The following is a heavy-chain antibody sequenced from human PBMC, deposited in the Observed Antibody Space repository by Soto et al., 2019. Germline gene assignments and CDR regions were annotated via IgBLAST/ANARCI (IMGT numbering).Heavy chain of an antibody. CDR2: INPSGTST. J-gene: IGHJ4*01. CDR3: ASDAGRDSSTLYYSDY. Sequence: ASVKVSCKASGYTFISYYMHWVRQAPGQGLEWMAVINPSGTSTRYAQRFQGRLTVARDTSTSTVYMELSSLTFEDTAVYYCASDAGRDSSTLYYSDYWGHGTLVTVSS. V-gene: IGHV1-46*03. D-gene: IGHD6-13*01. CDR1: GYTFISYY.